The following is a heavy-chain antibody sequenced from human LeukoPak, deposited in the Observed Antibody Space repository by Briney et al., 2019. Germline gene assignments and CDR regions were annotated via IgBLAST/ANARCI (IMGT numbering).Heavy chain of an antibody. J-gene: IGHJ4*02. CDR3: ARDSWEMATMGLGF. D-gene: IGHD5-24*01. CDR1: GSIFSDYY. CDR2: ISGGGTTI. Sequence: GGSLRLSCAASGSIFSDYYMSWIRQAPGKGLEWISYISGGGTTIYYADSVKGRFTISRDNTKNSLYLHMSGLRAEDTAMYYCARDSWEMATMGLGFWGQGALVTVSS. V-gene: IGHV3-11*01.